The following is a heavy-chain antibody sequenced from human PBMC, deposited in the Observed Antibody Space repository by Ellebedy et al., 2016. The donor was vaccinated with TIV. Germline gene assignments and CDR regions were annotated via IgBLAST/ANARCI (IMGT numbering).Heavy chain of an antibody. Sequence: MPGGSLRLSCTVSSGFLSRGYWSWLRQTPGEGLEWIGYIYYSGSTNYNHSLKSRVTISVDTSKNHFSLKLSSVTAADTAVYYCARGTGSSFSGEFDTWGQGTLVTDSS. V-gene: IGHV4-59*01. D-gene: IGHD6-6*01. CDR3: ARGTGSSFSGEFDT. CDR1: SGFLSRGY. CDR2: IYYSGST. J-gene: IGHJ5*02.